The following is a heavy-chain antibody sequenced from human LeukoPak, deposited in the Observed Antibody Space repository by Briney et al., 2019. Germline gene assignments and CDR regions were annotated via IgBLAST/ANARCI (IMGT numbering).Heavy chain of an antibody. V-gene: IGHV3-74*01. CDR1: GFTFSTYW. J-gene: IGHJ1*01. D-gene: IGHD3-22*01. CDR3: ARAPSEIGGYYPEYFRH. CDR2: IKSDGGT. Sequence: GSLRLSCAASGFTFSTYWMHWVRQAPGKGLVWVSRIKSDGGTNYADSVEGRFTISRDNAKKTVSLQRNSLRPEDTGVYYCARAPSEIGGYYPEYFRHWGQGTLVTVSS.